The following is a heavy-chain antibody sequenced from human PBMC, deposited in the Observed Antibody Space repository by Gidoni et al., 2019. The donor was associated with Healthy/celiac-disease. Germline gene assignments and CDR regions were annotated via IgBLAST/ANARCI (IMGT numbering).Heavy chain of an antibody. D-gene: IGHD6-19*01. CDR2: INHSGST. V-gene: IGHV4-34*01. CDR1: GGSFSGYY. CDR3: ARGWGSSGW. Sequence: QVQLQQWGAGLFKPSETLSLTCAVYGGSFSGYYWSWFRQPPGKGLEWIGEINHSGSTNYNPSLKSRVTISVDTSKNQFSLKLSSVTAADTAVYYCARGWGSSGWWGQGTLVTVSS. J-gene: IGHJ4*02.